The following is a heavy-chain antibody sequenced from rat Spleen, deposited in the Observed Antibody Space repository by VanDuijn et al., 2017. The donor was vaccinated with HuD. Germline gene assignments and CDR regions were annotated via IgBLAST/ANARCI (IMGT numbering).Heavy chain of an antibody. J-gene: IGHJ4*01. CDR3: GTDYFGGYVMDA. Sequence: EVQLVESGGGLVQPGRSLTLSCVASGFTFSDYYMAWVRQAPTRGLEWVASINYDSDSTYYRNSVKGRFTISRDNAKSTLYLQMDSLRSEDTATYYCGTDYFGGYVMDAWGQGVSVTVSS. CDR2: INYDSDST. D-gene: IGHD1-11*01. V-gene: IGHV5-20*01. CDR1: GFTFSDYY.